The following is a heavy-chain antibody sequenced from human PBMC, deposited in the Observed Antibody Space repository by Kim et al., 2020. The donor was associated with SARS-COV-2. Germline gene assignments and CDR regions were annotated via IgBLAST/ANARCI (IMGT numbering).Heavy chain of an antibody. CDR1: GFTFSSYG. CDR2: IWYDGSNK. V-gene: IGHV3-33*01. D-gene: IGHD3-3*01. J-gene: IGHJ4*02. Sequence: GGSLRLSCAASGFTFSSYGMHWVRQAPGKGLEWVAVIWYDGSNKYYADSVKGRFTISRDNSKNTLYLQMNSLRAEDTAVHYCARDGGAGFLDIWGQGTLVTVSS. CDR3: ARDGGAGFLDI.